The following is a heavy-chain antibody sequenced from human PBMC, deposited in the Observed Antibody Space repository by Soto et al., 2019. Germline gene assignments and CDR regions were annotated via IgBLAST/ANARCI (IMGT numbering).Heavy chain of an antibody. CDR3: ATDSGVTHLDN. CDR1: GLPFSGYG. J-gene: IGHJ4*02. V-gene: IGHV3-33*01. CDR2: IWYDGSNK. D-gene: IGHD2-21*02. Sequence: QVQMVESGGGVVQPGRSLRLSCSASGLPFSGYGFHWVRQAPGKGLEWVAVIWYDGSNKYYADSVKGRFTISKDNSKNTLYLQLNSLSAEDTDVYYCATDSGVTHLDNWGQGTLVT.